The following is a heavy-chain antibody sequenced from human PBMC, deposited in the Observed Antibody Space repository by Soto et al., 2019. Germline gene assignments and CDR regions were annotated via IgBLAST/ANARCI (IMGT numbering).Heavy chain of an antibody. CDR3: ARGIYCISTSCYVVEENDDY. J-gene: IGHJ4*02. D-gene: IGHD2-2*01. CDR1: GYTFTSYD. Sequence: GASVKVSCKASGYTFTSYDINWVRQATGQGLEWMGWMNPNSGNTGYAQKFQGRVTMTRNTSISTAYMELSSLRSEDTAVYYCARGIYCISTSCYVVEENDDYWGQGTLVTVSS. CDR2: MNPNSGNT. V-gene: IGHV1-8*01.